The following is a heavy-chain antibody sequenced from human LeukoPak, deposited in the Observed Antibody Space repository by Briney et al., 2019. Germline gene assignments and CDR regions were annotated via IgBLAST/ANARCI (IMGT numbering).Heavy chain of an antibody. CDR1: GYTFTGYY. Sequence: ASVKVSCKASGYTFTGYYMHWVRQAPGQGLEWMGWINPNSGGTNYAQKFQGRVTMTRDTSISTAYMELSRLRSDDTAVYYCAISLVTGKNWFDPWGQGTLVTVSS. V-gene: IGHV1-2*02. J-gene: IGHJ5*02. CDR2: INPNSGGT. CDR3: AISLVTGKNWFDP. D-gene: IGHD4-11*01.